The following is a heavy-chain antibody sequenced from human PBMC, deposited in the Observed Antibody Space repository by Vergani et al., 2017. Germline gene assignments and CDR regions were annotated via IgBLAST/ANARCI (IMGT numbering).Heavy chain of an antibody. CDR1: GGSINSYY. D-gene: IGHD3-10*01. J-gene: IGHJ6*03. CDR2: IDYSGST. V-gene: IGHV4-59*01. CDR3: ARSVYYGSGSPYCMDV. Sequence: QVQLQESGPGLVKPSETLSLTCTVSGGSINSYYWSWIRQPPGKGLQWIGYIDYSGSTNYNPSLKSRVTISVDTSKNQCSLKLSSVTAADTAVYYCARSVYYGSGSPYCMDVWGKGTTVTVSS.